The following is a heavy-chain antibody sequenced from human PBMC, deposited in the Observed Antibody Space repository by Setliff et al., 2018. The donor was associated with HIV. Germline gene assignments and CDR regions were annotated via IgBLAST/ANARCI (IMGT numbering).Heavy chain of an antibody. CDR1: GDSIRSNFNY. Sequence: SETLSLTCTVSGDSIRSNFNYWGWIRQPPGKGLEWLAIIYYSGSNYDNPSLKNRVTISMDTSRNQFSLRLKSVTAADTAVYYCARVGRRVVVAATDYWGQGTLVTVSS. CDR3: ARVGRRVVVAATDY. CDR2: IYYSGSN. V-gene: IGHV4-39*07. J-gene: IGHJ4*02. D-gene: IGHD2-15*01.